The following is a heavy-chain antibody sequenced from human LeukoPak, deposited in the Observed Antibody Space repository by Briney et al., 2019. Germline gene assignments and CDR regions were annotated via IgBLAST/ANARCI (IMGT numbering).Heavy chain of an antibody. J-gene: IGHJ4*02. Sequence: GGSLRLSCAASGFTFSSYGMHWVRQAPGKGLEWVAVIWYDGSNKYYADSVKGRFTISRDNSKNTLYLQMNSLRAEDTAVYYCARDSGLRYFDWLPDYWGQGSLVTVSS. D-gene: IGHD3-9*01. V-gene: IGHV3-33*01. CDR3: ARDSGLRYFDWLPDY. CDR2: IWYDGSNK. CDR1: GFTFSSYG.